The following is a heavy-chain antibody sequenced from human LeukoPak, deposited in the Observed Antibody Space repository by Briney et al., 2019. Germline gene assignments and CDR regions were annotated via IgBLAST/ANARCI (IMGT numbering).Heavy chain of an antibody. CDR3: ARMPRYNYDSSGYYRGGYCYGMDV. CDR2: INHSGST. Sequence: SETLSLTCAVYGGSFSGYYWSWIRQPPGKGLEWIGEINHSGSTNYNPSLKSRVTISVDTSKNQFSLKLSSVTAADTAVYYCARMPRYNYDSSGYYRGGYCYGMDVWGQGTTVTVSS. J-gene: IGHJ6*02. CDR1: GGSFSGYY. V-gene: IGHV4-34*01. D-gene: IGHD3-22*01.